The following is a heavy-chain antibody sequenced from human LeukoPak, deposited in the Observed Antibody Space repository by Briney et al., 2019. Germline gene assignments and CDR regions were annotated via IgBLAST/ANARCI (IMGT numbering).Heavy chain of an antibody. CDR3: ARAHRQLERLGRYYFDY. Sequence: ASVKVSCKASGGTFSSYAISWVRQAPGQGLEWMGGIIPIFGTANYAQKFQGRVTITADESTSTAYMELSSLRSEDTAVYYCARAHRQLERLGRYYFDYWGQGTLVTVSS. D-gene: IGHD1-1*01. CDR1: GGTFSSYA. J-gene: IGHJ4*02. CDR2: IIPIFGTA. V-gene: IGHV1-69*13.